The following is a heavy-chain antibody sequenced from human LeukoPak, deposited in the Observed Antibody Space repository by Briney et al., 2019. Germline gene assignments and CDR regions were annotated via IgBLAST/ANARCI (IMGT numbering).Heavy chain of an antibody. CDR3: AKRGVVIRVILVGFHKQAYYFDS. CDR2: ISDSGGST. V-gene: IGHV3-23*01. D-gene: IGHD3-10*01. CDR1: GITLSNYG. J-gene: IGHJ4*02. Sequence: GGSLRLSCAVSGITLSNYGMSWVRQAPGKGLEWVAGISDSGGSTNYADSVKGRFTISRDNAKNTLYLQMNSLRAEDTAVYFCAKRGVVIRVILVGFHKQAYYFDSWGQGAPVTVSS.